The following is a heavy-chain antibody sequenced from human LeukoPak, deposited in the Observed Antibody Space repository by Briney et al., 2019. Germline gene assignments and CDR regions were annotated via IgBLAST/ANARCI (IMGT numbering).Heavy chain of an antibody. CDR1: GFTFDDYA. D-gene: IGHD6-25*01. J-gene: IGHJ3*02. V-gene: IGHV3-9*01. Sequence: GGSLRLSCAASGFTFDDYAMHWVRQAPGKGLEWVSGISWNSGSIGYADSVKGRFTISRDNAKNSLYLQMNSLRAEDTALYYCAKAYSSGGGAFDIWGQGTMVTVSS. CDR3: AKAYSSGGGAFDI. CDR2: ISWNSGSI.